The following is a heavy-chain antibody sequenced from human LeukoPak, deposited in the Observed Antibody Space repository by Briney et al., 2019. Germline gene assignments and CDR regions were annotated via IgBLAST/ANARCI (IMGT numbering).Heavy chain of an antibody. D-gene: IGHD3-10*01. CDR2: INPNSGGT. J-gene: IGHJ4*02. CDR3: ARGWSYYGSGSYYIDPHFDY. CDR1: RCTFIEYY. V-gene: IGHV1-2*02. Sequence: VHVSCQACRCTFIEYYMHGVGQAAGRGLDGMGWINPNSGGTNYAQKFQGRVTMTRDTSISTAYMELSRLRSDDTAVYYCARGWSYYGSGSYYIDPHFDYWGQGTLVTVSS.